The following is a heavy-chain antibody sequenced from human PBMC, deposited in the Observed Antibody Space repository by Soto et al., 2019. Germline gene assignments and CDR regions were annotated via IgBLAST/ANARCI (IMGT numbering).Heavy chain of an antibody. V-gene: IGHV1-18*01. Sequence: GASVKVSCKASGYTFTSYGISWVRQAPGQGLEWMGWISAYNGNTNYAQKLQGRVTMTTDTSTSTAYMELRSLRSDDTAVYYCARIITIFGVAPEGYNFDYWGQGTLVTVSS. J-gene: IGHJ4*02. D-gene: IGHD3-3*01. CDR2: ISAYNGNT. CDR3: ARIITIFGVAPEGYNFDY. CDR1: GYTFTSYG.